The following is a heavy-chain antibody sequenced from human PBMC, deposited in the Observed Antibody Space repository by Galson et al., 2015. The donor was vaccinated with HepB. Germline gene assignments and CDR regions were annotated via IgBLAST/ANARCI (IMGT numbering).Heavy chain of an antibody. Sequence: LRLSCAASGFTFSSYAMHWVRQAPGKGLEWVAVISYDGSNKYYADSVKGRFTISRDNSKNTLYLQMNSLRAEDTAVYYCARDLGDIVVVVAATPDAFDIWGQGTMVTVSS. D-gene: IGHD2-15*01. J-gene: IGHJ3*02. CDR3: ARDLGDIVVVVAATPDAFDI. V-gene: IGHV3-30*04. CDR1: GFTFSSYA. CDR2: ISYDGSNK.